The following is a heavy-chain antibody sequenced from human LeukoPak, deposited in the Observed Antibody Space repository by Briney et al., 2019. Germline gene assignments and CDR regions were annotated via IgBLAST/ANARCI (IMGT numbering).Heavy chain of an antibody. D-gene: IGHD6-13*01. CDR1: GYTFTSYW. CDR3: TGHPGIASDLGV. Sequence: GESLRISCQGSGYTFTSYWISWVRQMPGGGLEWMGRIDPSDSYTNYSPSFQGHVTISAGKSITTAYLQRSSLKASDTAIYYCTGHPGIASDLGVWGQGTTVTVSS. V-gene: IGHV5-10-1*01. J-gene: IGHJ6*02. CDR2: IDPSDSYT.